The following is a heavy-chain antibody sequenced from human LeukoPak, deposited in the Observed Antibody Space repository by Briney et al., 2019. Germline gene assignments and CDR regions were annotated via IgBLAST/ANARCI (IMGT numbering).Heavy chain of an antibody. CDR3: ARENYYDSRPFDY. V-gene: IGHV4-38-2*02. D-gene: IGHD3-22*01. CDR1: GGSISSYY. CDR2: IYHSGST. J-gene: IGHJ4*02. Sequence: SETLSLTCTVSGGSISSYYWGWIRQPPGKGLEWIGSIYHSGSTYYNPSLKSRVTISVDTSKNQFSLKLSSVTAADTAVYYCARENYYDSRPFDYWGQGTLVTVSS.